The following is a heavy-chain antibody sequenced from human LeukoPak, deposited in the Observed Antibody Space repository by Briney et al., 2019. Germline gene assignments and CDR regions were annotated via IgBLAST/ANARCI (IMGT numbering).Heavy chain of an antibody. J-gene: IGHJ2*01. Sequence: SETLSLTCTVSGGSISSGGYYWSWIRQHPGKGLEWIGYIYYSGSTYYNPSLKSRVTISVDTSKNQFSLKLSSVTAADTAVYYCARVITMIVVVTLEAYWYFDLWGGSALFTVSS. V-gene: IGHV4-31*03. CDR1: GGSISSGGYY. CDR3: ARVITMIVVVTLEAYWYFDL. D-gene: IGHD3-22*01. CDR2: IYYSGST.